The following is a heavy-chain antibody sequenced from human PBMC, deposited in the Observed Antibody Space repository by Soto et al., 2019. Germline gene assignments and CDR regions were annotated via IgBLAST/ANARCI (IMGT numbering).Heavy chain of an antibody. V-gene: IGHV3-21*01. CDR1: GFTFSSYS. D-gene: IGHD4-17*01. J-gene: IGHJ5*02. Sequence: EVQLVESGGGLVKPGGSLRLSCAASGFTFSSYSMNWVRQAPGKGLEWVSSISSSSSYIYYADSVKGRFTISRDNAKNSLYLQMNSLRAEDTAVYYCARDTVDYGDYGVDPWGQGTLVTVSS. CDR2: ISSSSSYI. CDR3: ARDTVDYGDYGVDP.